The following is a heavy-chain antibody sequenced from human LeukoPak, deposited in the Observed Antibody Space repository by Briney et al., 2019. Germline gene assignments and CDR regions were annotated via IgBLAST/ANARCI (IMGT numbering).Heavy chain of an antibody. J-gene: IGHJ4*02. V-gene: IGHV3-23*01. CDR1: RFIFSTYA. D-gene: IGHD6-13*01. CDR3: AKVTSSWNYFDY. Sequence: GGSLRLSCSAFRFIFSTYAMSWFSQAPGKGLDWVSTFSGSGGRTYYADSVKGRFTISRDNSKNTLYLQMNSLRAEDTAVYYCAKVTSSWNYFDYWGQGAPVTVSS. CDR2: FSGSGGRT.